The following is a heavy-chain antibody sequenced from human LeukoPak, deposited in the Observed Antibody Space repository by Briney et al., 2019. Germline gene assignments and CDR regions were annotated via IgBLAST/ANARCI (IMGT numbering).Heavy chain of an antibody. D-gene: IGHD1-14*01. CDR3: ARGPYHPRAAGIRYFDY. Sequence: PSETLSLTCAVYGGSFSGYYWSWIRQPPGKGLEWIGEINHSGSTNYNPSLKSRVTISVDTSKNQFSLKLSSVTAADTAVYYCARGPYHPRAAGIRYFDYWGQGTLVTVSS. CDR1: GGSFSGYY. V-gene: IGHV4-34*01. CDR2: INHSGST. J-gene: IGHJ4*02.